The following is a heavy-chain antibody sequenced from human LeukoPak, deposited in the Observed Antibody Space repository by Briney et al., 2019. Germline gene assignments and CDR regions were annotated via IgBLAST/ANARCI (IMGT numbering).Heavy chain of an antibody. CDR3: AREGHSSGFAPAFDT. V-gene: IGHV3-30*04. CDR2: LSFDESS. J-gene: IGHJ3*02. Sequence: GGSLRLSCATSGINFRASIMHWIRQAPGKGLEWVAGLSFDESSYYGGSVEGRFINSGDNSKRTLYLQMNSLKVEDTALYYCAREGHSSGFAPAFDTWGQGTMVTVSS. D-gene: IGHD6-19*01. CDR1: GINFRASI.